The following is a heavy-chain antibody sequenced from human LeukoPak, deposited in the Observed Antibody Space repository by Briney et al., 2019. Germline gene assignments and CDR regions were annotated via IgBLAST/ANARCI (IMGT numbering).Heavy chain of an antibody. CDR3: AKGYSKNDY. Sequence: GGSLRLSCAASGFTFNTYGMHWVRQAPGKGLEWVAVISYDGSDKYYADSVKGRFTISRDNSKNTLYLQMNSLRAEDTALYYCAKGYSKNDYWGREPWSPSPQ. CDR1: GFTFNTYG. V-gene: IGHV3-30*18. D-gene: IGHD6-13*01. CDR2: ISYDGSDK. J-gene: IGHJ4*02.